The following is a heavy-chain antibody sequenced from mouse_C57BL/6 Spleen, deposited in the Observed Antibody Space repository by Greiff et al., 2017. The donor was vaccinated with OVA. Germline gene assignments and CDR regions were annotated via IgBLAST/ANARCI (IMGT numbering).Heavy chain of an antibody. Sequence: EVKVEESGGGLVKPGGSLKLSCAASGFTFSSYAMSWVRQTPEKRLEWVATISDGGSYTYYPDNVKGRFTISRDNAKNNLYLQMSHLKSEDTAMYYCARDKGYDYDYFDCWGQGTTLTVAS. CDR3: ARDKGYDYDYFDC. J-gene: IGHJ2*01. D-gene: IGHD2-4*01. V-gene: IGHV5-4*01. CDR1: GFTFSSYA. CDR2: ISDGGSYT.